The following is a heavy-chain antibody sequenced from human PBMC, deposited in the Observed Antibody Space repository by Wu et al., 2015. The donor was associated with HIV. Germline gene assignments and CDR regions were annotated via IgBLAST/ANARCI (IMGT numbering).Heavy chain of an antibody. Sequence: QVQLVQSGAEVKKSGASVKVSCKASGYTFTNYDINWVRQATGQGLEWMGWMNPNSGNTGYAQKFQGRVIMTRNTSISTAYMELSSLRSEDTAEYYCARRGWLQFMGETRAFDIWGQGQWSPSLQ. D-gene: IGHD5-24*01. J-gene: IGHJ3*02. CDR1: GYTFTNYD. V-gene: IGHV1-8*01. CDR2: MNPNSGNT. CDR3: ARRGWLQFMGETRAFDI.